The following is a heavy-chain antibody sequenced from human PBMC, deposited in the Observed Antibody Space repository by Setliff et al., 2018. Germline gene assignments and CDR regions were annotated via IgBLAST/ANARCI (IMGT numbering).Heavy chain of an antibody. CDR3: STRTVAARSLDT. Sequence: GGSLRLSCAASGFNFNLYGMHWVRQAPGRGLEWVAVISYDERQRYYGDSVKGRFTISRDNAKNSLYLQLNSLRAEDTAVYYCSTRTVAARSLDTWGQGTLVTVSS. V-gene: IGHV3-30*03. CDR2: ISYDERQR. J-gene: IGHJ5*02. CDR1: GFNFNLYG. D-gene: IGHD6-13*01.